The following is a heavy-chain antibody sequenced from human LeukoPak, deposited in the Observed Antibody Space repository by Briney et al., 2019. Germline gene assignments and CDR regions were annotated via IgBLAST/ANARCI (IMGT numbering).Heavy chain of an antibody. V-gene: IGHV3-23*01. D-gene: IGHD6-13*01. CDR1: GFTFSSYA. J-gene: IGHJ4*02. CDR2: ISGSGGST. Sequence: GGSLRLSCAASGFTFSSYAMSWVRQAPGKGLEWVSAISGSGGSTYYADSVKGRFTISRDNSKNTLYLQMNSLRAEDTAVYYCASLESLAAAGRFDYWGQGTLVTVSP. CDR3: ASLESLAAAGRFDY.